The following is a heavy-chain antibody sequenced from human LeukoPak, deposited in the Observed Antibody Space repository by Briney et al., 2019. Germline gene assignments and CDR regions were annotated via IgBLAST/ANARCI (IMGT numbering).Heavy chain of an antibody. Sequence: GASEKVSCKASGYTFTDYYMHWVRQAPGQGLEWMGWINPNSGGTNYAQKSQGRVTMTTDTSISTAYMEVRSLRSDDTAVYYCARDHVAVAGVGMFDYWGQGTLVTVSS. D-gene: IGHD6-19*01. V-gene: IGHV1-2*02. CDR1: GYTFTDYY. J-gene: IGHJ4*02. CDR2: INPNSGGT. CDR3: ARDHVAVAGVGMFDY.